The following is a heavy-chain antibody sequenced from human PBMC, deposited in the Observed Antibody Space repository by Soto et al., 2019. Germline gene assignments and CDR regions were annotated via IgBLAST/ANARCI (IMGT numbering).Heavy chain of an antibody. CDR3: ARHTDSSSWPYYFDY. CDR2: IYYSGST. V-gene: IGHV4-39*01. D-gene: IGHD6-13*01. CDR1: GGSISSSSYY. J-gene: IGHJ4*02. Sequence: QLQLQESGPGLVKPSETLSLTCTVSGGSISSSSYYWGWIRQPPGKGLEWIGSIYYSGSTYYNPSLKSRVTISVDTSKNQFSLKLSSVTAADTAVYYCARHTDSSSWPYYFDYWGQGTLVTVSS.